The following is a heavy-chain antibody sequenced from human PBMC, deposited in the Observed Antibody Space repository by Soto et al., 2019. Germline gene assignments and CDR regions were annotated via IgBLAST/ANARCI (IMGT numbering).Heavy chain of an antibody. CDR2: IIPSFGTA. D-gene: IGHD3-3*01. CDR3: AREFSQTIFGVVIGPDAFDI. Sequence: QVQLVQSGAEVKKPGSSVKVSCKASGGTFSSYAISWVRQAPGQGLEWMGGIIPSFGTANSAQKFQGRVTITADESTSTAYMELSSRRSEDTAVYYGAREFSQTIFGVVIGPDAFDICGQGTMVTVSS. CDR1: GGTFSSYA. J-gene: IGHJ3*02. V-gene: IGHV1-69*01.